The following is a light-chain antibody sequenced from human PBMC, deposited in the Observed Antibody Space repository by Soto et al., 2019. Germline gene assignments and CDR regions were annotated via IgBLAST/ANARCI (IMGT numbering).Light chain of an antibody. J-gene: IGLJ2*01. CDR3: NSYTSSSTLA. CDR2: EVN. CDR1: SSDVGAYNY. V-gene: IGLV2-14*01. Sequence: QSALTQPASVSGSPGQSITISCTGTSSDVGAYNYVSWYQQHPGKAPKLMIYEVNNRPSGVSNRFSGSKSSNTASLTISGLQAEDEADYYCNSYTSSSTLAFGGGTKVTVL.